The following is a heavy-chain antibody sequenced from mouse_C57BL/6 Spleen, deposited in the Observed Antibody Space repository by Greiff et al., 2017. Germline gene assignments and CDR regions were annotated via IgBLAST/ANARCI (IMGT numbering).Heavy chain of an antibody. CDR2: IDPSDSYT. CDR1: GYTFTSYW. CDR3: AREDYGSSPWFAY. J-gene: IGHJ3*01. V-gene: IGHV1-69*01. Sequence: VQLQQPGAELVMPGASVKLSCKASGYTFTSYWMHWVKQRPGQGLEWIGEIDPSDSYTNYNQKFKGKSTLTVDKSSSTAYMQLSSLTSEDSAVCYSAREDYGSSPWFAYWGQGTLVTVSA. D-gene: IGHD1-1*01.